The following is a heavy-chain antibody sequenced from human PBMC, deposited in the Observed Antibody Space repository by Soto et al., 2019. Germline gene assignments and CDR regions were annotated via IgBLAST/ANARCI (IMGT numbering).Heavy chain of an antibody. J-gene: IGHJ4*02. CDR3: ARADLGYCSGGSCFTSPPDY. V-gene: IGHV4-31*03. Sequence: SETLSLTCTVSGGSISSGGYYWSWIRQHPGKGLEWIGYIYYSGSTYYNPSLKSRVTISVDTSKNQFSLKLSSVTAADTAVYYCARADLGYCSGGSCFTSPPDYWGQGTLVTVS. CDR2: IYYSGST. CDR1: GGSISSGGYY. D-gene: IGHD2-15*01.